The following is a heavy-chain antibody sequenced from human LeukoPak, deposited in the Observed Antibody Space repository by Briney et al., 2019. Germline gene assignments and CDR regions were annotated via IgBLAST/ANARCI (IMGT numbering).Heavy chain of an antibody. CDR2: ISYDGSNK. Sequence: GGSLRLSCAASGFTFSSYGMHWVRQAPGKGLEWVAVISYDGSNKYYADSVKGRSTISRDNSKNTLYLQMNSLRAEDTAVYYCAKAGVRYSGYDHYFDYWGQGTLVTVSS. D-gene: IGHD5-12*01. J-gene: IGHJ4*02. V-gene: IGHV3-30*18. CDR3: AKAGVRYSGYDHYFDY. CDR1: GFTFSSYG.